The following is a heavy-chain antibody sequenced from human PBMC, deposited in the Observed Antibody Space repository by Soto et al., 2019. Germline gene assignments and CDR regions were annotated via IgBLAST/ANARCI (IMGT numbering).Heavy chain of an antibody. V-gene: IGHV3-74*01. CDR3: ARDNWNSY. CDR2: IDNDGSAT. Sequence: EVQLVESGGGLVQPGGSLRLSCVASGFTFNIYWMHWVRQAPGKGLEWVSRIDNDGSATTYADSVKGRFTISRDNAKNTLFLQMNTLRVDDTAVYYCARDNWNSYGGQGTLVTVSS. J-gene: IGHJ4*02. D-gene: IGHD1-1*01. CDR1: GFTFNIYW.